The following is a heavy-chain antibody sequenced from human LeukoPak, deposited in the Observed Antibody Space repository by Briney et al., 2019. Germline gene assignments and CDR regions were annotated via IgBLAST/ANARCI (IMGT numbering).Heavy chain of an antibody. Sequence: SETLSLTCTVSGGSISSYYRSWIRQPAGKGLEWIGRIYTSGSTNYNPSLKSRVTMSVDTSKNQFSLKLSSVTAADTAVYYCARGIQLWTPYYYYYMDVWGKGTTVTVSS. J-gene: IGHJ6*03. CDR2: IYTSGST. CDR1: GGSISSYY. D-gene: IGHD5-18*01. CDR3: ARGIQLWTPYYYYYMDV. V-gene: IGHV4-4*07.